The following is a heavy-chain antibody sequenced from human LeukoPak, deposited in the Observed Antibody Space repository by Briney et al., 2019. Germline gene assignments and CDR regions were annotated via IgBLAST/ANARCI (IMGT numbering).Heavy chain of an antibody. CDR2: IKQDGSEK. CDR3: AREGGLVVPAAPGAFDI. Sequence: GGSLRLSCAASGFTFSSYWMSWVRQAPGKGLEWVANIKQDGSEKYYVDSVKGRFTISRDNAKNSLYLQMNSLRAEDTAVYYCAREGGLVVPAAPGAFDIWGQGTMVTVSS. D-gene: IGHD2-2*01. J-gene: IGHJ3*02. CDR1: GFTFSSYW. V-gene: IGHV3-7*01.